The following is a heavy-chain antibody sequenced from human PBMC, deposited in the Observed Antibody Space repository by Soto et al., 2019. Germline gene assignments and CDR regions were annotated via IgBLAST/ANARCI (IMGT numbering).Heavy chain of an antibody. V-gene: IGHV2-26*01. CDR1: GFSLSNARMG. CDR2: ILSTDEQ. D-gene: IGHD3-22*01. CDR3: ARMRAVNYYSYYMDL. Sequence: QVTLKESGPVLVKPTETLTLTCTVSGFSLSNARMGVSWIRQPPGKALEWLAHILSTDEQSYSTSLKTRLTISTDTSKSQVVLNLTNTHPVDTATYYGARMRAVNYYSYYMDLCGKGPTVTVSS. J-gene: IGHJ6*03.